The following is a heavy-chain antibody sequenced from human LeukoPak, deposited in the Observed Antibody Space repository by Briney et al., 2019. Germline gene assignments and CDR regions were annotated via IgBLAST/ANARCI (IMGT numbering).Heavy chain of an antibody. CDR3: ARAEPNYGGGKNFDY. Sequence: SVKVSCKASGYTFTSYGISWVRQAPGQGLEWMGGIIPIFGTANYAQKFQGRVTIAADKSTSTAYMELSSLRSGDTAVYYCARAEPNYGGGKNFDYWGQGTLVTVSS. CDR1: GYTFTSYG. CDR2: IIPIFGTA. D-gene: IGHD4-17*01. V-gene: IGHV1-69*06. J-gene: IGHJ4*02.